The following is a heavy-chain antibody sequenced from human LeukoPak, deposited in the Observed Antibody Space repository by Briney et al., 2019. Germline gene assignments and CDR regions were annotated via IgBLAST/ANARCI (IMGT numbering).Heavy chain of an antibody. D-gene: IGHD1-26*01. V-gene: IGHV1-24*01. Sequence: ASVTVSCKVSGYTLTQLVIHWVRQAPGKGLEWMGGFDPEDGETIYAQKFQDRVTMPEDKSTDTAYMELSSLRSEDTAFYYCATSSGTYFLYWGQGTLVTVS. CDR2: FDPEDGET. CDR1: GYTLTQLV. J-gene: IGHJ4*02. CDR3: ATSSGTYFLY.